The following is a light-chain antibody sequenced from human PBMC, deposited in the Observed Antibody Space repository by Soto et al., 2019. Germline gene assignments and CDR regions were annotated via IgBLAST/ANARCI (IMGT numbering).Light chain of an antibody. CDR3: CSYAGSPRYV. Sequence: QSALTQPRSVSGSPGQSVTISCTGTSSDVGGYNYVSWYQQHPGKAPKVMIDDVSERPSGVPDRFSGSKSGNTASLTISGLQAEDEADYYCCSYAGSPRYVFGTGTKVTVL. CDR2: DVS. CDR1: SSDVGGYNY. J-gene: IGLJ1*01. V-gene: IGLV2-11*01.